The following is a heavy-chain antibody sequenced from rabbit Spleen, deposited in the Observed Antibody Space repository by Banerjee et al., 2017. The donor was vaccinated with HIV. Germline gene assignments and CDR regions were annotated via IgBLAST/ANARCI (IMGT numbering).Heavy chain of an antibody. Sequence: QSLEESGGDLVKPGASLTLTCTASGFSFSSGDDMCWVRQAPGKGLEWIACIDAGSSGSTYYANRAKGRFIISKPSSTTVSLQMTTLTAADTATYFCSRDMGYGDGMDLWGPGTLVTVS. D-gene: IGHD2-1*01. J-gene: IGHJ6*01. V-gene: IGHV1S40*01. CDR3: SRDMGYGDGMDL. CDR1: GFSFSSGDD. CDR2: IDAGSSGST.